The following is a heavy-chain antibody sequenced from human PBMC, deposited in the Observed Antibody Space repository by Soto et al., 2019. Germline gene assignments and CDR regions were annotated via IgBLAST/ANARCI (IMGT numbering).Heavy chain of an antibody. CDR3: ARSFNWNYDYFDY. CDR1: GFTFSSYW. CDR2: INSDGSST. V-gene: IGHV3-74*01. J-gene: IGHJ4*02. Sequence: GGSLRLSCAASGFTFSSYWMHWVRQAPGKGLVWVSRINSDGSSTSYADSVKGRFTISRDNAKNTVYLQMNSRRAEDTAVYYCARSFNWNYDYFDYWGQGTLVTVSS. D-gene: IGHD1-7*01.